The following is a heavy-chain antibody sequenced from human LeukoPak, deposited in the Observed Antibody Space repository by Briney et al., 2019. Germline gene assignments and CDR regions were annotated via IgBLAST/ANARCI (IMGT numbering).Heavy chain of an antibody. Sequence: PSQTLSLTCAVSGGSISSGGYSWSWIRQPPGKGLEWIGYIYHSGSTYYNPSLRSRVTISVDKSRNQFSLELTSVTAADTAVYYCAREENTLVRIDYWGQGTLVTVSS. CDR2: IYHSGST. V-gene: IGHV4-30-2*01. D-gene: IGHD2/OR15-2a*01. CDR1: GGSISSGGYS. CDR3: AREENTLVRIDY. J-gene: IGHJ4*02.